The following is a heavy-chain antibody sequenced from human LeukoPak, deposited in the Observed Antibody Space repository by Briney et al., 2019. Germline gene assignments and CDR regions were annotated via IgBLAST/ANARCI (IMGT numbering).Heavy chain of an antibody. V-gene: IGHV4-31*03. CDR3: ARSYQTADAFDI. CDR1: GGSISSGYY. J-gene: IGHJ3*02. CDR2: IYYSGDT. Sequence: SQTLSLTCTVSGGSISSGYYWSWIRPLPGRGLEWIGYIYYSGDTYSSPSLKSRVSISVDTSKNHFSLRLSSVTAADTAVYYCARSYQTADAFDIWGQGTMVTVSS. D-gene: IGHD2-2*01.